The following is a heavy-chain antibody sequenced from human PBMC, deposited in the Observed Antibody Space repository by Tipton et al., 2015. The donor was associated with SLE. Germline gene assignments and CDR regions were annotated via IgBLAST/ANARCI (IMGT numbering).Heavy chain of an antibody. D-gene: IGHD5-24*01. CDR2: ISAYNGNT. V-gene: IGHV1-18*01. CDR1: GYTFTSYG. J-gene: IGHJ3*02. CDR3: ASGGGRDGHKYGSPPLYEAFDI. Sequence: QLVQSGAEVKKPGASVKVSCKASGYTFTSYGISWVRQAPGQGLEWMGWISAYNGNTNYAQKLQGRVTMTTDPSTSTAYMELRSLRSDDTAGYYCASGGGRDGHKYGSPPLYEAFDIWGQGTMVTVPS.